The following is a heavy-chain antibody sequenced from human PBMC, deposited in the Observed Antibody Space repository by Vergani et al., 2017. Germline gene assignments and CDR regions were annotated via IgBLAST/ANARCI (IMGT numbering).Heavy chain of an antibody. CDR2: INPNSGGT. CDR1: GYTFTGYY. D-gene: IGHD3-16*02. Sequence: QVQLVQSGAEVKKPGASVKVSCKASGYTFTGYYMHWVRQAPGQGLEWMGWINPNSGGTNYAQKFQGRVTMTRDTSISTAYMELSRLRSDDTAVYYCARGSHDGGVIPPGPCDYWGQGTLVTVSS. V-gene: IGHV1-2*02. J-gene: IGHJ4*02. CDR3: ARGSHDGGVIPPGPCDY.